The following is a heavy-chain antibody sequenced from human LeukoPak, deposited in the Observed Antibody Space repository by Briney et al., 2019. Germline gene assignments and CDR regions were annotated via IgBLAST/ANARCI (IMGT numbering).Heavy chain of an antibody. CDR3: ASSQRTNYYYYYMDV. Sequence: ASVKVSCKASGYTFTGYYMHWVRQAPGQGLEWMGWINPNSGGTNYAQKFQGRVTMTRDTSISTAYMELSRLTSDDTAVYYCASSQRTNYYYYYMDVWGKGTTVTISS. J-gene: IGHJ6*03. CDR1: GYTFTGYY. CDR2: INPNSGGT. V-gene: IGHV1-2*02.